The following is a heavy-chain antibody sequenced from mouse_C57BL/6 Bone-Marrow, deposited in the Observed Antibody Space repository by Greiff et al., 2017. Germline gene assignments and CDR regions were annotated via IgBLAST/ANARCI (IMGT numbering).Heavy chain of an antibody. V-gene: IGHV5-6*01. J-gene: IGHJ2*01. CDR1: GFTFTSYG. CDR2: ISSGGSYT. Sequence: EVQLVQSGADLVKPGGSLKLSCAASGFTFTSYGMSWVRQTPDKRLEWVATISSGGSYTYYPDSVKGRFTITADNAKSTLYLQISRLKSEDTAMYYCARLRFDYWGQGTTLTVSS. D-gene: IGHD1-1*01. CDR3: ARLRFDY.